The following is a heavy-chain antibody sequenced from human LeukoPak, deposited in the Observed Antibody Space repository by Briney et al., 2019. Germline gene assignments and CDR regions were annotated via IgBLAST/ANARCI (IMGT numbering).Heavy chain of an antibody. CDR3: ARGGADYDFWSGYFDY. D-gene: IGHD3-3*01. J-gene: IGHJ4*02. CDR1: GYTFTGPY. Sequence: ASVKVSCTASGYTFTGPYMHRVRQAPGQGLEWMGRLNPNSGGTNYAQKFQGRVTMTRDTSISTAYMELSRLRSDDTAVYYCARGGADYDFWSGYFDYWGQGTLVTVSS. CDR2: LNPNSGGT. V-gene: IGHV1-2*06.